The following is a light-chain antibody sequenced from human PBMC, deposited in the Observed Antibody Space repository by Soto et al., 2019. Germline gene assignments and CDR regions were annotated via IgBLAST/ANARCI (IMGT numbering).Light chain of an antibody. CDR1: QTISSW. Sequence: DIQMTQSPSTLSGSVGHRVTITCRASQTISSWLAWYQQKPGKAPKLLIYKASTLKSGVPSRFSGNGSGTEFTLTISGLQPDDFATYYCQHYNSYSEAVGQGTKVDSK. V-gene: IGKV1-5*03. CDR3: QHYNSYSEA. CDR2: KAS. J-gene: IGKJ1*01.